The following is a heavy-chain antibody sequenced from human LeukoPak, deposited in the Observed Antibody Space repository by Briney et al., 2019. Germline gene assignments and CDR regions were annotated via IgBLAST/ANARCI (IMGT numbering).Heavy chain of an antibody. V-gene: IGHV4-59*01. Sequence: PSETLSLTCTVSGGSISSYYWSWIRQPPGKGLEWIGYIYYSGSTNYNPSLKSRVTISVDTSKNQFSLKLSSVTAADTAVYYCASFHLAYCGGDCSDYWGQGTLVTVSS. D-gene: IGHD2-21*02. CDR2: IYYSGST. J-gene: IGHJ4*02. CDR3: ASFHLAYCGGDCSDY. CDR1: GGSISSYY.